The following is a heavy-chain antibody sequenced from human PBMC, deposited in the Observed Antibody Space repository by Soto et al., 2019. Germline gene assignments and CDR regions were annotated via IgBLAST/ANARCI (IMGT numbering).Heavy chain of an antibody. J-gene: IGHJ4*02. CDR2: INPNSGGT. CDR1: GYTFTGYY. CDR3: ARANCTNGVCYTLPFVY. D-gene: IGHD2-8*01. Sequence: ASVKVSCKASGYTFTGYYMHWVRQAPGQGLEWMGWINPNSGGTNYAQKFQGWVTMTRDTSISTAYMELSRLRSDDTAVYYCARANCTNGVCYTLPFVYWGQGTLVIVFS. V-gene: IGHV1-2*04.